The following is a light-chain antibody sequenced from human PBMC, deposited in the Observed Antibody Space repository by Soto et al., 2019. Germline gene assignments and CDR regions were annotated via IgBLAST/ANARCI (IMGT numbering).Light chain of an antibody. V-gene: IGLV1-40*01. J-gene: IGLJ2*01. CDR2: ANI. Sequence: QSVLTQPPSVSGAPGQRVTISCTGSSSNIGADYDVHWYQQLPGTAPKLLIYANINRPSGVPERFSGSKSGISASLAITGLQAEDEADYYCQSYDSTLSGSRVFGGGTQLTVL. CDR3: QSYDSTLSGSRV. CDR1: SSNIGADYD.